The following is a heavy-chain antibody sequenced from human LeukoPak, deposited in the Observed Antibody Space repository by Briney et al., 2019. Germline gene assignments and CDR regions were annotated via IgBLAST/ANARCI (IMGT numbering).Heavy chain of an antibody. CDR3: ASGSGSYRTPYSYMDA. D-gene: IGHD3-10*01. J-gene: IGHJ6*03. CDR2: IYSGGST. Sequence: GGSLRLSCAASGFTVSSNYMSWVRQAPGKGLEWVSVIYSGGSTYYADSVKGRFTISRDNSKNTLYLQMNSLRAEDTAVYYCASGSGSYRTPYSYMDATGTGTTVTVSS. V-gene: IGHV3-53*01. CDR1: GFTVSSNY.